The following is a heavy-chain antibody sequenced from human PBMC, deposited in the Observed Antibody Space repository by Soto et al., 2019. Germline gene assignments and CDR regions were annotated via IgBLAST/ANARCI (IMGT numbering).Heavy chain of an antibody. J-gene: IGHJ6*02. CDR1: GGTFSSYA. V-gene: IGHV1-69*01. CDR3: ASATPMVRAYYGMDV. D-gene: IGHD3-10*01. CDR2: IIPIFGTA. Sequence: QVQLVQSGAEVKKPGSSVKVSCKASGGTFSSYAISWVRQAPGQGLEWMGGIIPIFGTATYAQKFQGRVTITADESTSTAYMELSSLRSEDTDVYYCASATPMVRAYYGMDVWGQGTTVTVSS.